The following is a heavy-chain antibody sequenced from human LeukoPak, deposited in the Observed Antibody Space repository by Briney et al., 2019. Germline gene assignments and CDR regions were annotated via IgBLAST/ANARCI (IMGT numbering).Heavy chain of an antibody. CDR2: FSGSGGST. CDR3: DCSSTSCYAAGDY. Sequence: GGSLRLSCAASGFTFSSYAMSWVRQAPGKRLECISGFSGSGGSTYYADSVKGRFTISRDNSKNTLYLQMNSLRIEDTAVYFCDCSSTSCYAAGDYWGQGTLVTVSS. CDR1: GFTFSSYA. D-gene: IGHD2-2*01. V-gene: IGHV3-23*01. J-gene: IGHJ4*02.